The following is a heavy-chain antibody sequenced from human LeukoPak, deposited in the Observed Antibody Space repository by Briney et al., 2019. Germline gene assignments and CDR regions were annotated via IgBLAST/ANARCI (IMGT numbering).Heavy chain of an antibody. CDR3: ARRTGYSNFDY. D-gene: IGHD5-24*01. V-gene: IGHV5-51*01. J-gene: IGHJ4*02. Sequence: GESLKISCKGSGYIFSSYWIGWVRQVPGKGLEWMGIIYPGDSDTRYGPSFQGQVTISADKSISTAFLQWSSLKASDTAIYYCARRTGYSNFDYWGQGVLVTVSS. CDR1: GYIFSSYW. CDR2: IYPGDSDT.